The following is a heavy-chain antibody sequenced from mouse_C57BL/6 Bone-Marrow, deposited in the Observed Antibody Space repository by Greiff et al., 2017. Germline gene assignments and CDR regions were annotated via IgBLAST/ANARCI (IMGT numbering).Heavy chain of an antibody. D-gene: IGHD2-1*01. Sequence: QVQLQQPGAELVMPGASVKLSCKASGYTFPSYWMHWVKQRPGQGLEWIGEIDPSDSYTNYNQKFKGKSPLTVDKSSSTSYMQLSSLTSEDSAVYYCARLAIYYGNYAWFAYWGQGTLVTVSA. CDR1: GYTFPSYW. J-gene: IGHJ3*01. CDR2: IDPSDSYT. V-gene: IGHV1-69*01. CDR3: ARLAIYYGNYAWFAY.